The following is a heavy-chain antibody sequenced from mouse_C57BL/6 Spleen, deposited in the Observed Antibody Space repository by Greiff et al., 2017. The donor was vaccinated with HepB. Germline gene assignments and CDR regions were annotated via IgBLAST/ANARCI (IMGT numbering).Heavy chain of an antibody. V-gene: IGHV5-4*03. Sequence: EVMLVESGGGLVKPGGSLKLSCAASGFTFSSYAMSWVRQTPEKRLEWVATISDGGSYTYYPDNVKGRFTISRDNAKNNLYLQMSHLKSEDTAMYYCARKEAYWGQGTLVTVSA. CDR2: ISDGGSYT. J-gene: IGHJ3*01. CDR1: GFTFSSYA. CDR3: ARKEAY.